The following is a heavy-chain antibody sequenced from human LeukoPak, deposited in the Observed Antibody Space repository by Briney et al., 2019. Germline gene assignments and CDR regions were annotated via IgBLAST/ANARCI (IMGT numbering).Heavy chain of an antibody. CDR3: AKDSDRTYYYYGMDV. CDR1: GFTFDDYA. V-gene: IGHV3-43*02. Sequence: PGGSLRLSCAATGFTFDDYAMHWVRQAPGKGLEWVSLISGDGGSTYYADSVKGRFTISRDNSKNSLYLQMNSLRTEDTALYYCAKDSDRTYYYYGMDVWGQGTTVTVSS. D-gene: IGHD3-22*01. J-gene: IGHJ6*02. CDR2: ISGDGGST.